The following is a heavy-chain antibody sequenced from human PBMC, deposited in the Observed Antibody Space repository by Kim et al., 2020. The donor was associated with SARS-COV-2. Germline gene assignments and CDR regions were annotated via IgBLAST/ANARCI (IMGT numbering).Heavy chain of an antibody. CDR2: IKQDGSEK. Sequence: GGSLRLSCAASGFTFSSYWMSWVRQAPGKGLEWVANIKQDGSEKYYVDSVKGRFTISRDNAKNSLYLQMNSLRAEDTAVYYCARDDFYGSASSSSYYYYYGMDVWGQGTTVTVSS. CDR3: ARDDFYGSASSSSYYYYYGMDV. CDR1: GFTFSSYW. J-gene: IGHJ6*02. V-gene: IGHV3-7*03. D-gene: IGHD3-10*01.